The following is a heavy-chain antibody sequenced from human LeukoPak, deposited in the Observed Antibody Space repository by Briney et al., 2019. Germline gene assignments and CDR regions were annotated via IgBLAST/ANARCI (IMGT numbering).Heavy chain of an antibody. CDR2: IYYSGST. CDR1: GXSIGSYY. CDR3: ARRSSSTNWYFDL. V-gene: IGHV4-59*08. Sequence: PSETLSLTCTVSGXSIGSYYWSWIRQPPGKGLEWIGYIYYSGSTNYNPSLKSRVTISVDTSKNQFSLKLSSVTAADTAVYYCARRSSSTNWYFDLWGRGTVVTVSS. D-gene: IGHD6-13*01. J-gene: IGHJ2*01.